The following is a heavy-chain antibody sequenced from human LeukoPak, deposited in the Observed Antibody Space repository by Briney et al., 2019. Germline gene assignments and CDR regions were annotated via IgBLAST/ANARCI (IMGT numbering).Heavy chain of an antibody. CDR3: ARGHYYDSSGYYGY. V-gene: IGHV4-34*01. CDR2: INHSGST. Sequence: SETLSLTCAVYGGSVSGYYWSWIRQPPGKGLEWIGEINHSGSTNYNPSLKSRVTISVDTSKNQFSLKLSSVTAADTAVYYCARGHYYDSSGYYGYWGQGTLVTVSS. J-gene: IGHJ4*02. CDR1: GGSVSGYY. D-gene: IGHD3-22*01.